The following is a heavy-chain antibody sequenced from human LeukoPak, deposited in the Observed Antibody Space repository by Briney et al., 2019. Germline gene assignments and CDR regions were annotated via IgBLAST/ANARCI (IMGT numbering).Heavy chain of an antibody. V-gene: IGHV4-39*01. CDR3: ARQFHGSGYVDDL. J-gene: IGHJ5*02. CDR1: GGSISSSSYY. D-gene: IGHD5-12*01. CDR2: IYYSGTT. Sequence: SETLSLTCTVSGGSISSSSYYWGWVRQPPGKGLEWIASIYYSGTTHYNPALKSRVTMSVDTSKNQFSLKLSAVTAADTAVYYCARQFHGSGYVDDLWGQGTLVTVSS.